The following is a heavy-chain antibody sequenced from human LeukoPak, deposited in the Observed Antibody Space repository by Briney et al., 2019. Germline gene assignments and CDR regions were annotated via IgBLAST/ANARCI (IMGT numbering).Heavy chain of an antibody. D-gene: IGHD3-16*01. Sequence: GGSLRLSCAASGFTFSSFEMNWVRQAPGKGLEWVSWISSSGSTIKYADSVKGRFTISRDNAKNSLYLQMNSLRAEDTALYYCAGGAMADYYYYYMDVWGKGTTVTVSS. CDR2: ISSSGSTI. V-gene: IGHV3-48*03. J-gene: IGHJ6*03. CDR1: GFTFSSFE. CDR3: AGGAMADYYYYYMDV.